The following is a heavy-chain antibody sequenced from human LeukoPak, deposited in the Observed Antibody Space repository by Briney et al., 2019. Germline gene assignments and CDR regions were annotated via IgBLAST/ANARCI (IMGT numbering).Heavy chain of an antibody. V-gene: IGHV4-31*03. CDR2: IYYSGST. J-gene: IGHJ6*03. D-gene: IGHD5-18*01. CDR1: GGSISSGGYY. CDR3: ARGVTYQSTYYYYYMDV. Sequence: SSQTLSLTCTVSGGSISSGGYYWSWIRQHPGKGLEWIGYIYYSGSTYYNPSLKSRVTISVDTSKNQFSLKLSSVTAADTAVYYCARGVTYQSTYYYYYMDVWGKGTTVTVSS.